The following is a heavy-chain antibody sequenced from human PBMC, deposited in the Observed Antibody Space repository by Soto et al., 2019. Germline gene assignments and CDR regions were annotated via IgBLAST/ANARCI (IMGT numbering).Heavy chain of an antibody. CDR3: ARALGDYVWGSYRRDAYGMDV. V-gene: IGHV3-74*01. CDR1: GFTFSSYW. Sequence: EVQLVESGGGLVQPGGSLRLSCAASGFTFSSYWMHWVRQAPGKGLVWVSRINSDGSSTIYADSVKGRFTISRDNAKNTLYLQMNSLRAEDTAVYYCARALGDYVWGSYRRDAYGMDVWGQGTTVTVSS. J-gene: IGHJ6*02. CDR2: INSDGSST. D-gene: IGHD3-16*02.